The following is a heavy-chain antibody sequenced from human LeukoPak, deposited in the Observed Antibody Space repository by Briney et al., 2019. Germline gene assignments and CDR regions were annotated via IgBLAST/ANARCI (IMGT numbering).Heavy chain of an antibody. CDR1: GGSISSYY. CDR3: ARVGYSSGWYLGY. D-gene: IGHD6-19*01. CDR2: IYYSGST. V-gene: IGHV4-59*01. J-gene: IGHJ4*02. Sequence: KPSETLSLTCTVSGGSISSYYWSWIRQPPGKGLEWIGCIYYSGSTNYNPSLKSRVTISVDTSKNQFSLKLSSVTAADTAVYYCARVGYSSGWYLGYWGQGTLVTVSS.